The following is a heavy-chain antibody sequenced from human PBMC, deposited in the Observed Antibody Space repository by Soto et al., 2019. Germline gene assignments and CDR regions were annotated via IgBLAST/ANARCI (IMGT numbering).Heavy chain of an antibody. CDR1: GGSIGSSTYY. D-gene: IGHD6-6*01. CDR2: VYHTGTN. CDR3: ARPHYSSSSHFDY. J-gene: IGHJ4*02. Sequence: QLQLQESGPGLVKPSETLSLPCTVSGGSIGSSTYYWSWIRQPPGKGLEWIGSVYHTGTNYYNPSRKSPVTISVDTSKNQFSLTLASVTAADTAVYYCARPHYSSSSHFDYWGQGTLVTVSS. V-gene: IGHV4-39*01.